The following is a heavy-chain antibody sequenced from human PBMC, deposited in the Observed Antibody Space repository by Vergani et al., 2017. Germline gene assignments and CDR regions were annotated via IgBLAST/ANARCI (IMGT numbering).Heavy chain of an antibody. CDR3: ARGVNQALYCSSTSCYNWFDP. V-gene: IGHV1-69*01. D-gene: IGHD2-2*01. CDR2: IIPIFGTA. J-gene: IGHJ5*02. Sequence: QVQLVQSGAEVKKPGSSVKVSCKASGGTFSSYAISWVRQAPGQGLEWMGGIIPIFGTANYAQKFQGRVTITADESTSTAYMELSSLRSEDTAVYYCARGVNQALYCSSTSCYNWFDPWGQGTLVTVSS. CDR1: GGTFSSYA.